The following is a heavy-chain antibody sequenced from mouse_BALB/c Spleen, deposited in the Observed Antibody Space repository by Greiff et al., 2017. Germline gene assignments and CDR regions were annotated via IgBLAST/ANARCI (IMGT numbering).Heavy chain of an antibody. CDR3: ARWDYDGMDY. Sequence: EVMLVESGGDLVKPGGSLKLSCAASGFTFSSYGMSWVRQTPDKRLEWVATISSGGSYTYYPDSVKGRFTISRDNAKNTLYLQMSSLKSEDTAMYYCARWDYDGMDYWGQGTSVTVSS. J-gene: IGHJ4*01. CDR2: ISSGGSYT. CDR1: GFTFSSYG. V-gene: IGHV5-6*01.